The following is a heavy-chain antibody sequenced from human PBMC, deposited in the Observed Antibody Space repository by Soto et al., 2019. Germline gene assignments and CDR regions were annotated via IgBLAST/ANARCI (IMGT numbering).Heavy chain of an antibody. CDR3: ARDGEQYYDFWSGHRFDY. CDR2: ISYDGSNK. Sequence: GSLRLSCAAPGFTFSSYAMHWVRQAPGKGLEWVAVISYDGSNKYYADSVKGRFTISRDNSKNTLYLQMNSLRAEDTAVYYCARDGEQYYDFWSGHRFDYWGQGTLVTVSS. D-gene: IGHD3-3*01. CDR1: GFTFSSYA. V-gene: IGHV3-30-3*01. J-gene: IGHJ4*02.